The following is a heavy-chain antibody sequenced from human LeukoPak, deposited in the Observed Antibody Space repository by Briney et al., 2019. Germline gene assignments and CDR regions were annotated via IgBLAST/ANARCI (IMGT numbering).Heavy chain of an antibody. CDR2: IIPILGIA. V-gene: IGHV1-69*02. J-gene: IGHJ4*02. Sequence: SVKVSCKASGGTFSSYTISWVRQAPGQGLEWMGRIIPILGIANYAQKFQGRVTITADESTSTAYMELSSLRSEDTAVYYCARGDGYNCDYWGQGTLVTVSS. CDR1: GGTFSSYT. CDR3: ARGDGYNCDY. D-gene: IGHD5-24*01.